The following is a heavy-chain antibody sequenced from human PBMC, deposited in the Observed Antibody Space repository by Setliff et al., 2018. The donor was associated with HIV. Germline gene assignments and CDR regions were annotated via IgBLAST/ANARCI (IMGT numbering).Heavy chain of an antibody. CDR1: GGSFSSYG. Sequence: SVKVSCKVSGGSFSSYGFTWVRQAPGQGLEWMGGLIQLFGSANYPQRVQDRVTITADESTNTAYMELSSLRSEDTAVYYCAIVTELDYYGGSGPTHLLFDSWGRGTLVTV. CDR2: LIQLFGSA. V-gene: IGHV1-69*13. J-gene: IGHJ4*02. D-gene: IGHD3-22*01. CDR3: AIVTELDYYGGSGPTHLLFDS.